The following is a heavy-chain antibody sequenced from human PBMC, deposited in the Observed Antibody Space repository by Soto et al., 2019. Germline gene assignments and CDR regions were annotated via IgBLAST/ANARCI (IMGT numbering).Heavy chain of an antibody. Sequence: QVQLVQSGAEVKKPGASVKVSCKASGYTFTGYYMHWMRQAPGQGLEWMGWINPNSGETDYAQNFQGWVTMTRDMSISTAYMELSRLKSNDTAVYYCARGGGLNYYYYFDGWGKGTTVTVSS. CDR3: ARGGGLNYYYYFDG. J-gene: IGHJ6*03. CDR2: INPNSGET. CDR1: GYTFTGYY. V-gene: IGHV1-2*04.